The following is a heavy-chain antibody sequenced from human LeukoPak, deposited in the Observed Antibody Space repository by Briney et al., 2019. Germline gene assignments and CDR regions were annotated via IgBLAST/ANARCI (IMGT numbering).Heavy chain of an antibody. D-gene: IGHD6-19*01. Sequence: SETLSLTCAVYGGSFSGYYWSWIRQPPGKGLEWVGEINHSGSTNYNPSLKSRVTISVDTSKNQFSLKLSSVTATDTAVYYCARGGRWLVPLDFDYWGQGTLVTVSS. CDR1: GGSFSGYY. J-gene: IGHJ4*02. CDR2: INHSGST. V-gene: IGHV4-34*01. CDR3: ARGGRWLVPLDFDY.